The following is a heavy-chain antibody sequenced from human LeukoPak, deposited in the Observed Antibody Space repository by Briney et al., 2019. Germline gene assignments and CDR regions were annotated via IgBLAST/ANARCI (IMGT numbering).Heavy chain of an antibody. D-gene: IGHD3-3*01. CDR1: GFTFSSYA. V-gene: IGHV3-30*04. CDR2: ISYDGSNK. Sequence: PGGSLRLSCAASGFTFSSYAMHWVRQAPGKGLEWVAVISYDGSNKYYADSVKGRFTISRDNSKNTLYLQMNSLRAEDTAVYYCARASGIDFWSGYYAFDYWGQGTLVTVSS. J-gene: IGHJ4*02. CDR3: ARASGIDFWSGYYAFDY.